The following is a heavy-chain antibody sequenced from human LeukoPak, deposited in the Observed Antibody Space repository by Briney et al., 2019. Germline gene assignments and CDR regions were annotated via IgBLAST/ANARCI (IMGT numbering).Heavy chain of an antibody. CDR1: GGTFSSYA. V-gene: IGHV1-69*06. J-gene: IGHJ3*02. Sequence: GASVKVSCKASGGTFSSYAISWVRQAPGQGLEWMGGIIPIFGTANYAQKFQGRVTITADKSTSTAYMELSSLRSEDTAVYYCAIGIAAAATDAFDIWGQGTMVTVSS. CDR2: IIPIFGTA. D-gene: IGHD6-13*01. CDR3: AIGIAAAATDAFDI.